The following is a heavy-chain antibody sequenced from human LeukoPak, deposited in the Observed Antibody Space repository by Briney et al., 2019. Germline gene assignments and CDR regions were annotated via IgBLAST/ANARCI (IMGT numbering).Heavy chain of an antibody. CDR2: IKQDGSEK. V-gene: IGHV3-7*01. J-gene: IGHJ1*01. Sequence: PGGSLRLSCAASGFTFSSYWMSWVRQAPGKGLEWVANIKQDGSEKYYVDSVKGRFTISRDNTKNSLYLQMNSLRVEDTAVYYCARDDTVTTRVGFIDWGQGTLVTVS. CDR1: GFTFSSYW. D-gene: IGHD4-17*01. CDR3: ARDDTVTTRVGFID.